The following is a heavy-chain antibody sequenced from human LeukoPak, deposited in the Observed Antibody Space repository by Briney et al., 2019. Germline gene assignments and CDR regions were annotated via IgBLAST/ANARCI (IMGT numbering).Heavy chain of an antibody. CDR3: ARARYPGLHAFDI. Sequence: PGGSLRLSCAASGFTFSSYSMNWVRQAPGKGLEWVSSISSSSSYIYYADSVKGRFTISRDNAKNSLYLQMNSLRAEDTAVYYCARARYPGLHAFDIWGQGTMVTVSS. CDR1: GFTFSSYS. V-gene: IGHV3-21*01. CDR2: ISSSSSYI. J-gene: IGHJ3*02. D-gene: IGHD2-2*02.